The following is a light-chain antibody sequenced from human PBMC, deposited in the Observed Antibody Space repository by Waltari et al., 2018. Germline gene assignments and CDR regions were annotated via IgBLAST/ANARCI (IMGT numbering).Light chain of an antibody. Sequence: ESVLTQSPGTLSLSPGERATLSCRASQSVSRTLAWYQQKPGQAPRLLIYGASIRATGIPDRFSGSGSGTDFSLTISRLEPEDFAVYYCQHYVRLPVTFGQGTKVEIK. V-gene: IGKV3-20*01. J-gene: IGKJ1*01. CDR2: GAS. CDR3: QHYVRLPVT. CDR1: QSVSRT.